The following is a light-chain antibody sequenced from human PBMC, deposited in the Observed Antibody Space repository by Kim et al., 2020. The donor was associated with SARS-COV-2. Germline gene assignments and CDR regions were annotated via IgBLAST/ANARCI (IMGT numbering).Light chain of an antibody. J-gene: IGKJ1*01. CDR3: NQYNEWPPWT. V-gene: IGKV3-15*01. CDR1: QSVNNN. CDR2: GAS. Sequence: EIVLTQSPATLSVSPGDRATLSCRASQSVNNNLAWYQQKPGQAPRLLIHGASSRATDIPARFSGSGSGTEFTLTISSLQSEDFAVYYCNQYNEWPPWTFGQGTKVDIK.